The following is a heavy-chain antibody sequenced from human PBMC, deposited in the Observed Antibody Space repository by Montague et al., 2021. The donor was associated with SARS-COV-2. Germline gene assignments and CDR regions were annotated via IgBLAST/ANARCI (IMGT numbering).Heavy chain of an antibody. D-gene: IGHD3-22*01. V-gene: IGHV4-31*03. Sequence: TLSLTCTVSGGSISSGGYYWSWIRQHPGKGLEWIGCIYYSGSTYYNPSLKSRVTISVDTSKNQFSLKLSSVTAADTAVYYCARVQGITMIVVVIGAFDNWGQGTTVTVSS. CDR1: GGSISSGGYY. CDR2: IYYSGST. CDR3: ARVQGITMIVVVIGAFDN. J-gene: IGHJ3*02.